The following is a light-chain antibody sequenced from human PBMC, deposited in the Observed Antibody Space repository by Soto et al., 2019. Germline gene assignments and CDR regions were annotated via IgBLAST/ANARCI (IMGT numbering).Light chain of an antibody. Sequence: QSALTQPASVSGSPGQSITISCTGTSSDIGSYNYVSWYQHHPDTAPKLLIYAVSDRPSGVPNRFSGSKSGNRASLTISGLQPEDEADYYCSSFTSASTLEFGGGTKLTVL. V-gene: IGLV2-14*03. CDR3: SSFTSASTLE. J-gene: IGLJ2*01. CDR1: SSDIGSYNY. CDR2: AVS.